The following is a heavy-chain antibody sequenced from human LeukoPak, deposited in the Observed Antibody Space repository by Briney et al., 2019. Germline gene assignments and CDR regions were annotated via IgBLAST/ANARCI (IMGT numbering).Heavy chain of an antibody. Sequence: GGSLRLSCAASGFTFSSYAMSWVRQAPGKGLEWVSAISGSDSTYYADSVKGRFTISRDNSKNTLYLQMNGLRAEDTAIYYCAKGVRFLDWWILDYWGQGSLVTVSS. J-gene: IGHJ4*02. D-gene: IGHD3-9*01. CDR2: ISGSDST. CDR1: GFTFSSYA. CDR3: AKGVRFLDWWILDY. V-gene: IGHV3-23*01.